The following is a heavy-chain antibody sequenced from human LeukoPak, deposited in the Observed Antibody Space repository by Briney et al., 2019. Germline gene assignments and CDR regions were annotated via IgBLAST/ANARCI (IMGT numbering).Heavy chain of an antibody. CDR1: GGSISSSSYY. D-gene: IGHD3-22*01. CDR2: IYYSGST. V-gene: IGHV4-39*07. Sequence: PSETLSLTCTVSGGSISSSSYYWGWIRQPPGKGLEWIGSIYYSGSTYYNPSLKSRVAISVDTPKNQFSLKLRSVTAADTAVYYCARVGGITMIVVLITDAFDIWGQGTMVTVSS. J-gene: IGHJ3*02. CDR3: ARVGGITMIVVLITDAFDI.